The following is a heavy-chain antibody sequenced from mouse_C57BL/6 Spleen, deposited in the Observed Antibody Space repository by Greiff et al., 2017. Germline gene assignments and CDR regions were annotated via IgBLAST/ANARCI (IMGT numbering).Heavy chain of an antibody. CDR2: IRNKANGYTT. D-gene: IGHD2-3*01. Sequence: DVHLVESGGGLVQPGGSLSLSCAASGFTFTDYYMSWVRQPPGKALEWLGFIRNKANGYTTEYSASVKGRFTISRDNSQSILYLQMNALRAEDSATYYCARWDGYYGFAYWGQGTLVTVSA. CDR1: GFTFTDYY. V-gene: IGHV7-3*01. CDR3: ARWDGYYGFAY. J-gene: IGHJ3*01.